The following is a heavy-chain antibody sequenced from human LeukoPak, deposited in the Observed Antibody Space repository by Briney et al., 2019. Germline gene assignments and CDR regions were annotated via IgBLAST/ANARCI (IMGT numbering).Heavy chain of an antibody. CDR2: FDPEDGET. J-gene: IGHJ4*02. Sequence: ASVKVSCKVSGYTLTELSMHWVRQAPGKGLEWMGGFDPEDGETIYAQKFQGRVTMTEDTSTDTAYVELSSLRSEDTAVYYCATLPIRYDSSGYYPFFDYWGQGTLVTVSS. CDR3: ATLPIRYDSSGYYPFFDY. D-gene: IGHD3-22*01. CDR1: GYTLTELS. V-gene: IGHV1-24*01.